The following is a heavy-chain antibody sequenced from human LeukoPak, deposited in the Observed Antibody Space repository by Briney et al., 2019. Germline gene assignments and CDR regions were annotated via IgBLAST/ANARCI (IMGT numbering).Heavy chain of an antibody. V-gene: IGHV4-59*01. Sequence: SGTLSLTCTVSGASISSSYWSWIRQPPGKRPEWIGFIYYNGNTNSNPSLKSRVTILVGRSKNQFSLKLNSVTAADTAIYYCVRGNYDDRGYSNAFDIWGQGTMVTVSS. CDR2: IYYNGNT. J-gene: IGHJ3*02. CDR1: GASISSSY. D-gene: IGHD3-22*01. CDR3: VRGNYDDRGYSNAFDI.